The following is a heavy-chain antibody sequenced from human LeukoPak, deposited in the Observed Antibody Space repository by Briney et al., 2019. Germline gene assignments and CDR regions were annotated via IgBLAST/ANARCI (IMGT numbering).Heavy chain of an antibody. V-gene: IGHV4-59*11. CDR2: IYYSGST. J-gene: IGHJ6*03. CDR1: GGSISSHY. CDR3: ARERYSPYYYYYYMDV. Sequence: PSETLSLTCTVFGGSISSHYWSWIRQPPGKGLEWIGYIYYSGSTNYNPSLKSRVTISVDTYKNQFSLKLSSVTAADTAVYYCARERYSPYYYYYYMDVWGKGTTVTVSS. D-gene: IGHD4-11*01.